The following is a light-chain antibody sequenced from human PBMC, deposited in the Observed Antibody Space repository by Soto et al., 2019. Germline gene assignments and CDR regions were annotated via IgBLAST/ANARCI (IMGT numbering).Light chain of an antibody. CDR2: KAF. CDR1: QSISNW. V-gene: IGKV1-5*03. CDR3: QQYSDNWT. J-gene: IGKJ1*01. Sequence: DIQMTQSPSTLSASVGDRVTITCRASQSISNWLAWSQQKPGTAPTLLIYKAFTLQSGVPSRFSGSGFGTEFTHAISSLQPDDYATYYCQQYSDNWTFGQGTKVE.